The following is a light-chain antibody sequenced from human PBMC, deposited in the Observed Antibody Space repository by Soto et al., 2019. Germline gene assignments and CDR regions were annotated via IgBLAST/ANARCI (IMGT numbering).Light chain of an antibody. CDR3: QQYNSYGWT. CDR1: QSIISW. J-gene: IGKJ2*02. CDR2: KAS. V-gene: IGKV1-5*03. Sequence: DIQMTQSTSTLSASVGDRVTITCRASQSIISWLAWYQQKPGKAPKLLIYKASSLESGVPSRFSGSGSGTALTLTISSLRPHDFATYYFQQYNSYGWTFGQGTKLEIK.